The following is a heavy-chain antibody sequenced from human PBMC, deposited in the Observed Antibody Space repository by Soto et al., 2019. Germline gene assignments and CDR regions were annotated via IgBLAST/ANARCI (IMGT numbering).Heavy chain of an antibody. J-gene: IGHJ4*02. CDR1: GGSISRRHNF. CDR3: ARYYGDYKNYFDY. Sequence: QLQLQESGPGLVKPSETLSLTCTVTGGSISRRHNFWGWIRQPPGKGLELIGRIFYSGTTYNNPSLNSRVTLSVDTSKNQFSLKLNSVTAADTAVYYCARYYGDYKNYFDYWGQGTLVTVSS. CDR2: IFYSGTT. V-gene: IGHV4-39*01. D-gene: IGHD4-17*01.